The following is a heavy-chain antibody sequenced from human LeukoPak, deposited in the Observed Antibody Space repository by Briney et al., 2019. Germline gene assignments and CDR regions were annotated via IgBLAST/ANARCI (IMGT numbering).Heavy chain of an antibody. CDR3: AKDRLRLGELSLGTNDY. CDR1: GFTFSSYG. D-gene: IGHD3-16*02. V-gene: IGHV3-30*18. CDR2: ISYDGSNK. J-gene: IGHJ4*02. Sequence: GGSLRLSCAASGFTFSSYGMHWVRQAPGKGLEWVAVISYDGSNKYYADSVKGRFTISRDNSKNTLYLQMNSLRAEDTAVYYCAKDRLRLGELSLGTNDYWGQGTLVTVSS.